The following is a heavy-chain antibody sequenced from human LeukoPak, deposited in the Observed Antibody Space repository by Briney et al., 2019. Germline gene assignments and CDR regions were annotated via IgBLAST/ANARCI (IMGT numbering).Heavy chain of an antibody. CDR3: ARVTYCSSTSCPLYYYYYYMDV. V-gene: IGHV1-2*02. Sequence: ASVKVSCKASGYTFTGYYMHWVRQAPGQGLEWMGWINPNSGGTNYAQKFQGRVTMTRDTSISTAYMELSRLRSDDTAVYYCARVTYCSSTSCPLYYYYYYMDVWGKGTTVTVSS. CDR2: INPNSGGT. D-gene: IGHD2-2*01. J-gene: IGHJ6*03. CDR1: GYTFTGYY.